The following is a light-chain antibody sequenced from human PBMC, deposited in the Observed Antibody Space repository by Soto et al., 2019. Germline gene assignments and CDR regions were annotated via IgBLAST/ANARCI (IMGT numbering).Light chain of an antibody. V-gene: IGLV2-18*01. CDR3: CLFRSGNTI. Sequence: QSALTQPPSVSGSPGQSVTISCTGTSSDVGSYNLFSWYQQPPGTAPKLMIYEVSNRPSGVPDRFSGSKSGSTASLTISGLQAEDEADYYCCLFRSGNTIVGTGTKVTVL. CDR1: SSDVGSYNL. J-gene: IGLJ1*01. CDR2: EVS.